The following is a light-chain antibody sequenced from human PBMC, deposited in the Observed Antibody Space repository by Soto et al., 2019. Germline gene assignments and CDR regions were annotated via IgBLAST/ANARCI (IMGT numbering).Light chain of an antibody. J-gene: IGKJ2*01. CDR3: QQYNSYSYT. Sequence: DIQMTQSPSTLSASVGDRVTITCRASQSISSWLAWYQQKPGKAPKLLIYDASSLESGVPSRFSGRGSGTEFTLTISSLQPDDFATYCCQQYNSYSYTFGQGTKLESK. CDR2: DAS. V-gene: IGKV1-5*01. CDR1: QSISSW.